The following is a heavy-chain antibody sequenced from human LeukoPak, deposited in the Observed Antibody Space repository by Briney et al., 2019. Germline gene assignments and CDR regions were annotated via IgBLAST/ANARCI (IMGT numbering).Heavy chain of an antibody. Sequence: PSETLSLTCTVSGGSISSYYWSWLRQPPGKGLEWIGYIYYSGSTNYNPSLKSRVTISVDTSKNQFSLKLSSVTAADTAVYYCARGGLELLFDYWGQGTLVTVSS. D-gene: IGHD1-7*01. CDR2: IYYSGST. V-gene: IGHV4-59*01. CDR1: GGSISSYY. CDR3: ARGGLELLFDY. J-gene: IGHJ4*02.